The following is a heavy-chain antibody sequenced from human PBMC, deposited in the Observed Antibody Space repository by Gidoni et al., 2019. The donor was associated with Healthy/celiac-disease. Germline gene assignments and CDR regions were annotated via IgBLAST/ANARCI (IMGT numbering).Heavy chain of an antibody. V-gene: IGHV1-8*01. CDR1: GYPSTSYD. D-gene: IGHD3-10*01. CDR2: MNPNRGNT. Sequence: QLHLVQSGAEVQKPGASANVSCKASGYPSTSYDINGVRQATGQGLQWMGWMNPNRGNTGYAQKFQGRVNMTRNTSISTAYMELSSMRSEDTAVYYCARGASGAFDIWGQGTMVTVSS. J-gene: IGHJ3*02. CDR3: ARGASGAFDI.